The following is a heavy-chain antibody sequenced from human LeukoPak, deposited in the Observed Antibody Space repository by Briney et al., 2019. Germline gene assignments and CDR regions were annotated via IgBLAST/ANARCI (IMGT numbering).Heavy chain of an antibody. V-gene: IGHV3-30*04. Sequence: PGGSLRLSCAASGFTFSSYAMHWVRQAPGKGLEWVAVISYDGSNKYYADSVKGRFTISRDNSKNTLYLQMNSLRAEDTAVYYCARDASYGDYDRPGYWGQGTLVTVSS. J-gene: IGHJ4*02. CDR1: GFTFSSYA. CDR2: ISYDGSNK. CDR3: ARDASYGDYDRPGY. D-gene: IGHD4-17*01.